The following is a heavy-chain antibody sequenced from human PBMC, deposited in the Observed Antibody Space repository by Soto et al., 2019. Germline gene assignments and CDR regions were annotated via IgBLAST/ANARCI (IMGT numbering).Heavy chain of an antibody. D-gene: IGHD1-26*01. V-gene: IGHV1-18*01. CDR2: ISPCNGHT. J-gene: IGHJ4*02. CDR1: GYTFTNYV. Sequence: QVQLVQSGGEVKKPGASVKVSCKPSGYTFTNYVISWVRQAPGQGLEWMGWISPCNGHTKYAQKFQGRVTLTTDTSTSTAYMELRSLIYADTAVYYCARDAGSESYLAYWGQGTLVTVSS. CDR3: ARDAGSESYLAY.